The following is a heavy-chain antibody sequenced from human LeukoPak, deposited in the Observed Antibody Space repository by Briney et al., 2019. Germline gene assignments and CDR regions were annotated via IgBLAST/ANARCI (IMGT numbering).Heavy chain of an antibody. Sequence: GGSLRLSCAASGFTFSSYSMNWVRQAPGKGLEWVSSISSSSSYIYYADSGKGRFTISRDNAKNSLYLQMNSLRAEDTAVYYCARDAGDIVVVPAATRPNDYWGQGTLVTVSS. V-gene: IGHV3-21*01. CDR1: GFTFSSYS. CDR2: ISSSSSYI. CDR3: ARDAGDIVVVPAATRPNDY. J-gene: IGHJ4*02. D-gene: IGHD2-2*01.